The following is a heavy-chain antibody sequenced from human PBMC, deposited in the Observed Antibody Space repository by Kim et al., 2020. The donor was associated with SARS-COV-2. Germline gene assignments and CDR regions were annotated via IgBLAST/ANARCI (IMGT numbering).Heavy chain of an antibody. D-gene: IGHD2-2*01. J-gene: IGHJ6*02. CDR3: ARPLVVVVPAATHYYGMDV. V-gene: IGHV1-18*04. CDR2: ISAYNGNT. Sequence: ASVKVSCKASGYTFTSYGISWVRQAPGQGLEWMGWISAYNGNTNYAQKLQGRVTMTTDTSTSTAYMELRSLRSDDTAVYYCARPLVVVVPAATHYYGMDVWGQGTTVTVSS. CDR1: GYTFTSYG.